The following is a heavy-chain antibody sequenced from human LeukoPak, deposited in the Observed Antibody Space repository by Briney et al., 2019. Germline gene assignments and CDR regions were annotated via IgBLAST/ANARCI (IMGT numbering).Heavy chain of an antibody. V-gene: IGHV3-23*01. CDR3: ASRGYDILTSPFDY. D-gene: IGHD3-9*01. Sequence: GGTLRLSCTASGFTLSRYAMSWVRQAPGKGLEWVSSISGSGGITYYADSVKGRFSISRDNSKNTLYLQINSLRAEDTALYYCASRGYDILTSPFDYWGQGTLVTVSS. J-gene: IGHJ4*02. CDR2: ISGSGGIT. CDR1: GFTLSRYA.